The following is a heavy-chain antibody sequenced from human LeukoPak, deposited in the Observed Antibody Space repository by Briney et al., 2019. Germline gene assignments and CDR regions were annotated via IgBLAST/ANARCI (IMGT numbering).Heavy chain of an antibody. CDR3: ARVGGSYLHYFFDY. J-gene: IGHJ4*02. Sequence: GGSLRLSCAASGFTFSSYWMSWVRQAPGKGLEWVANIKQDGSEKYYVDSVKGRFTISRDNAKNSLYLQMDSLRAEDTAVYYCARVGGSYLHYFFDYWGQGTLVTVSS. CDR2: IKQDGSEK. D-gene: IGHD1-26*01. V-gene: IGHV3-7*01. CDR1: GFTFSSYW.